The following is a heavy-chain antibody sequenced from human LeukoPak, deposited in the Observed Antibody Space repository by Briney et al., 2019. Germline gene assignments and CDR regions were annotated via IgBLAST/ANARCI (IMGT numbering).Heavy chain of an antibody. Sequence: ASVKVSCKASGYTFTSYYMHWVRQAPGQGLEWMGWINPNSGGTNYAQKFQGRVTMTRDTSISTAYMELSRLRSDDTAAYYCASIGYCSSTSCYTASGSFDYWGQGTLVTVSS. CDR1: GYTFTSYY. D-gene: IGHD2-2*02. CDR3: ASIGYCSSTSCYTASGSFDY. J-gene: IGHJ4*02. V-gene: IGHV1-2*02. CDR2: INPNSGGT.